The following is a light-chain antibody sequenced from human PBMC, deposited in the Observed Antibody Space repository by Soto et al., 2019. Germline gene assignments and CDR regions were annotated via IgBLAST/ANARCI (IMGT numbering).Light chain of an antibody. J-gene: IGKJ2*01. CDR2: GAS. V-gene: IGKV3-15*01. CDR1: QSVSSK. CDR3: QQYNYWPPT. Sequence: EIVLTQSPGTLSLSPGERATLSCRASQSVSSKLAWYQQKPGQAPRLLIHGASTRATGIPGRFSGSGSVTEFTHAISSLQSEDFAIYYCQQYNYWPPTFGQGTKLDIK.